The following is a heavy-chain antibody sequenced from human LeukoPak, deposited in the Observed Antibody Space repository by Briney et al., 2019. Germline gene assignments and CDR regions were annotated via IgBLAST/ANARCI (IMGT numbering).Heavy chain of an antibody. CDR2: FDPEDGET. CDR1: GYTLTELS. V-gene: IGHV1-24*01. D-gene: IGHD4-17*01. CDR3: ATDQDYGDYNGLGY. Sequence: APVKVSCKVSGYTLTELSIHWVRQAPGKGLEWMGGFDPEDGETIYAQKFQVRVTMTEDTSTNTAYMELSSLRSEDTAVYYCATDQDYGDYNGLGYWGQGTLVTVSS. J-gene: IGHJ4*02.